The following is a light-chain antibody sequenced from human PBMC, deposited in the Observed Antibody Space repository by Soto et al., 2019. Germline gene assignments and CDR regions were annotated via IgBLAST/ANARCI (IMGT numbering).Light chain of an antibody. Sequence: EIVLTQSPGTLSLSPGERATLSCGASQSVSSYSLAWYQQRPGQAPRLLIYGASSRATGIPDRFSGSGSETDFPLTISRLEPEDFAVYYWQQYGSSPLTFGGGTKVEIK. V-gene: IGKV3-20*01. CDR3: QQYGSSPLT. CDR2: GAS. CDR1: QSVSSYS. J-gene: IGKJ4*01.